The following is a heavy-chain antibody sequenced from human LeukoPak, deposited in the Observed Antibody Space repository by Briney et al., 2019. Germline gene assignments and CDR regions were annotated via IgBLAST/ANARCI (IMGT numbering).Heavy chain of an antibody. CDR1: GGTFSSYA. J-gene: IGHJ5*02. D-gene: IGHD5-18*01. Sequence: GASVKVSCKASGGTFSSYAISWVRQAPGQGLEWMGRIIPILGIANYTQKFQGRVTITADKSTSTAYMELSSLRSEDTAVYYCARELPGGQLWTNWFDPWGQGTLVTVSS. CDR3: ARELPGGQLWTNWFDP. V-gene: IGHV1-69*04. CDR2: IIPILGIA.